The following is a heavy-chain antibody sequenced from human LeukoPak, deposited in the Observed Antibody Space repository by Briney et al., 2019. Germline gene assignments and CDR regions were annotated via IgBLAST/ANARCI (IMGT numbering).Heavy chain of an antibody. D-gene: IGHD3-22*01. V-gene: IGHV4-61*02. Sequence: SETLSLTCTVSGGSISSGSYYWSWIRQPAGKGLEWIGRMYTSGSTNYNPSLKSRVTISVDTSKNQFSLKLSSVTAEDTAVYYCARGVDYYNRSGYNYKYYYYMDVWGKGTTVTISS. CDR3: ARGVDYYNRSGYNYKYYYYMDV. CDR1: GGSISSGSYY. J-gene: IGHJ6*03. CDR2: MYTSGST.